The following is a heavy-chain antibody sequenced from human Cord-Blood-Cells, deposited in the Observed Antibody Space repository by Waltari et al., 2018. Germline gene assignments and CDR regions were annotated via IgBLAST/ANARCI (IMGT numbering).Heavy chain of an antibody. V-gene: IGHV4-4*02. Sequence: QVQLLESGLGLVKPSGPLSLTGAVSGCAISSINWGRWVRQPPGKGLEWIGEIYHSGSTNYNPSLKSRVTISVDKSKNQFSLKLSSVTAADTAVYYCASLVDYYDSSGYSDAFDIWGQGTMVTVSS. D-gene: IGHD3-22*01. CDR3: ASLVDYYDSSGYSDAFDI. CDR2: IYHSGST. J-gene: IGHJ3*02. CDR1: GCAISSINW.